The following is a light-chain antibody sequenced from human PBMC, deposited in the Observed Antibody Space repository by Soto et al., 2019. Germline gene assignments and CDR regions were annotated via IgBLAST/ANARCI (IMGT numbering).Light chain of an antibody. Sequence: QSVLNQAPYESRAPGPPVPISYSGNSSNIGSNFVSWYQQLPGTAPKLLIYKNNQRPSGVPDRFSGSKSGTSASLAISGLRSEDEADYYCTAWDDSLSGHVFGAGTKVTVL. J-gene: IGLJ1*01. CDR1: SSNIGSNF. CDR2: KNN. CDR3: TAWDDSLSGHV. V-gene: IGLV1-47*01.